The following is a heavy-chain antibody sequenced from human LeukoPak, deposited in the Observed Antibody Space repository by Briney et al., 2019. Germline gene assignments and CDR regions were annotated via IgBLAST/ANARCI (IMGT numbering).Heavy chain of an antibody. CDR2: LYTSGST. V-gene: IGHV4-4*07. CDR3: AKTITLFGVAHYYYMDV. CDR1: GGSISSYY. D-gene: IGHD3-3*01. J-gene: IGHJ6*03. Sequence: PSETLSLTCTVSGGSISSYYWSWIRQPAGKGLEWIGRLYTSGSTIYNPSLRSRLTMSLDTAKSQFSLKLSSVTAADTAVYFCAKTITLFGVAHYYYMDVWGRGTTVTVSS.